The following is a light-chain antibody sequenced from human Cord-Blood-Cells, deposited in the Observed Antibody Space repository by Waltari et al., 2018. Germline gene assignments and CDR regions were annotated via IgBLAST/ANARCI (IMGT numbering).Light chain of an antibody. CDR1: QSVSSSY. CDR2: GAS. J-gene: IGKJ2*01. Sequence: IVLTQSPGTLSLSPGERDTLCCRASQSVSSSYLAWYQQKPGQAPRLLIYGASSRATGIPDRFSGSGSGTDFTLTISRLEPEDFAVYYCQQYGSSPRTFGQGTKLEIK. CDR3: QQYGSSPRT. V-gene: IGKV3-20*01.